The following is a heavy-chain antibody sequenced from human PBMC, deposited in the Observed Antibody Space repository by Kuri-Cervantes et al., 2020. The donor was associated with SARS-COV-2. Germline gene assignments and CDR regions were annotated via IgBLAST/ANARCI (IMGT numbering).Heavy chain of an antibody. J-gene: IGHJ4*02. CDR3: ARVISGYCTNGVCPYYFDY. D-gene: IGHD2-8*01. V-gene: IGHV3-30*04. CDR1: GFTFSSYA. Sequence: GGSLRLSCAASGFTFSSYAMHWVRQAPGKGLEWVAVISYDGRNKYYADSVKGRFTISRDNSKNTLYLQMNSLRAEDTAVYYCARVISGYCTNGVCPYYFDYWGQGTLVTGSS. CDR2: ISYDGRNK.